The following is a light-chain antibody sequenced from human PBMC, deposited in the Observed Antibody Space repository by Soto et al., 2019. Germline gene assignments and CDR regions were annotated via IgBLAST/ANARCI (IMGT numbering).Light chain of an antibody. CDR2: KAS. Sequence: DIHMTQSPSSLSASVGDRVTITCQASQNINNYLNWYQQKPGRAPKLLIYKASTLKSGVPSRFSGRRSGTDFTLTISGLQPEDFSTYFCQQSFNTPWTFGQGTKVDVK. CDR3: QQSFNTPWT. V-gene: IGKV1-39*01. CDR1: QNINNY. J-gene: IGKJ1*01.